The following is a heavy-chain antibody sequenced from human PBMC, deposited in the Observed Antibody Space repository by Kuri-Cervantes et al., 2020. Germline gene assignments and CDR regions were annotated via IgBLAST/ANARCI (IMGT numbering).Heavy chain of an antibody. CDR1: GFTFSNYA. D-gene: IGHD3-16*01. J-gene: IGHJ3*02. CDR2: ISGTGGGRT. CDR3: AKGTAHQETYYDYVWGTQPFDI. V-gene: IGHV3-23*01. Sequence: GESLKISCAASGFTFSNYAMSWVRQAPGKGLEWVSAISGTGGGRTYYADSVKGRFTISRDNSKSTLYLQMNSLRAEDTAVYYCAKGTAHQETYYDYVWGTQPFDIWGQGTMVTDSS.